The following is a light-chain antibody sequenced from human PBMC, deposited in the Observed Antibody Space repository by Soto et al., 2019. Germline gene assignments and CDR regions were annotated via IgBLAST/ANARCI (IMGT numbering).Light chain of an antibody. V-gene: IGLV1-40*01. CDR2: SNT. J-gene: IGLJ3*02. CDR3: QSYDSSLSGSV. Sequence: QSVLTQPPSVSGAPGQRVTISCTGSSSNIGAGCGVHWYQQLPGTAPKLLIYSNTNRPSGVPDRFSGSKSGTSASLAITGLQAEDEADYYCQSYDSSLSGSVFGGGTQLTVL. CDR1: SSNIGAGCG.